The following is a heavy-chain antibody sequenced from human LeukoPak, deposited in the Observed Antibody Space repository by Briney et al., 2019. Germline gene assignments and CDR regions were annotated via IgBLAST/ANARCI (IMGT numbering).Heavy chain of an antibody. J-gene: IGHJ5*02. D-gene: IGHD2-15*01. Sequence: GASVKVPCKASGYTFTSYGISWVRQAPGQGLEWMGWISAYNGNTNYAQKLQGRVTMTTDTSTSTAYMELRSLRSDDTAVYYCARSEYCSGGSCWGGDWFDPWGQGTLVTVSS. CDR1: GYTFTSYG. CDR3: ARSEYCSGGSCWGGDWFDP. CDR2: ISAYNGNT. V-gene: IGHV1-18*01.